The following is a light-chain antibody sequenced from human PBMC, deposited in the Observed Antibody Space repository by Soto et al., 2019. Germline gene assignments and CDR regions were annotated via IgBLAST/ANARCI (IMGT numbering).Light chain of an antibody. CDR3: AAWDDSLNGPV. CDR1: SSNIGKND. CDR2: TND. J-gene: IGLJ3*02. Sequence: QLVLTQPPSASATPGQRVTISCSGSSSNIGKNDINWYQQLPGTAPKLLIYTNDQRPSGVPDRFSGSKSGTSASLAISGLQSEDEADYYCAAWDDSLNGPVFGGGTKVTVL. V-gene: IGLV1-44*01.